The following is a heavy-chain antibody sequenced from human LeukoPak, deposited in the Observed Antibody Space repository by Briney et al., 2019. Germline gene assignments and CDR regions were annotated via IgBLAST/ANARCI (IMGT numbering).Heavy chain of an antibody. J-gene: IGHJ4*02. V-gene: IGHV5-51*01. CDR1: GYIFIDYW. Sequence: GESLKISCKTSGYIFIDYWIGWVRQMPGKGLEWMGIIYPGDSDTRYSPSFQGQVTISVDKSIDTAYLQWSSLKASDTAIYYCARRTYCGGDCYVDHWGQGTLVTVSS. CDR2: IYPGDSDT. D-gene: IGHD2-21*02. CDR3: ARRTYCGGDCYVDH.